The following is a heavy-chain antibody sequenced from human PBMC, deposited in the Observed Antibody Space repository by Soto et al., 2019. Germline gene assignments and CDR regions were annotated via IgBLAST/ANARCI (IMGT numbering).Heavy chain of an antibody. CDR1: GYTFTDCY. CDR2: INPNSGGT. Sequence: ASVKVSCKASGYTFTDCYIHWVRQAPGQGLEWMGWINPNSGGTNYAQKFQGRVTMTMDTSISTAYMELSRLRSDDTALYYCASVARRISGYYLNYFDPWGQGTRVTVSS. D-gene: IGHD3-22*01. V-gene: IGHV1-2*02. CDR3: ASVARRISGYYLNYFDP. J-gene: IGHJ5*02.